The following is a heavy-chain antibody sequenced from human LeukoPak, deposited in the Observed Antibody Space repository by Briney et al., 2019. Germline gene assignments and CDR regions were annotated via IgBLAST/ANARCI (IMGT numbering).Heavy chain of an antibody. CDR1: GGSISSNY. D-gene: IGHD1-26*01. CDR2: IYYSGTT. CDR3: ARSRGYFEY. V-gene: IGHV4-59*01. J-gene: IGHJ4*02. Sequence: SETLSLTCTVSGGSISSNYWSWIRQPPGKGLEWIGYIYYSGTTNYNPSLKSRVTISVDTSKNQFSLKLSSVTAADTAVYYCARSRGYFEYWGQGTLVTVSS.